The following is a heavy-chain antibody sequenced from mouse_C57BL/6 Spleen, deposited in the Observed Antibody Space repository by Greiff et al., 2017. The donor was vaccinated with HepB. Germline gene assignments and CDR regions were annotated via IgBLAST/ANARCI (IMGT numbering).Heavy chain of an antibody. CDR2: IDPSDSYT. CDR1: GYTFTSYW. V-gene: IGHV1-50*01. J-gene: IGHJ2*01. Sequence: QVHVKQPGAELVKPGASVKLSCKASGYTFTSYWMQWVKQRPGQGLEWIGEIDPSDSYTNYNQKFKGKATLTVDTSSSTAYMQLSSLTSEDSAVYYCARDYYGSSPLDFDYWGQGTTLTVSS. D-gene: IGHD1-1*01. CDR3: ARDYYGSSPLDFDY.